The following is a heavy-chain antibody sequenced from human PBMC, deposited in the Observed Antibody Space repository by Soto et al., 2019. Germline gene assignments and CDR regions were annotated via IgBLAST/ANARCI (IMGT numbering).Heavy chain of an antibody. J-gene: IGHJ5*02. Sequence: ASVKVSCKASGYSFTNNDVSWVRQATGQGLEWMGWMNPGSGNTGYAQKFQGRVTMTRDISIATAYMELSSLRSDDTAIYYCARMETFGSLNWFDPWGQGTLVTVSS. CDR3: ARMETFGSLNWFDP. D-gene: IGHD3-16*01. CDR2: MNPGSGNT. V-gene: IGHV1-8*01. CDR1: GYSFTNND.